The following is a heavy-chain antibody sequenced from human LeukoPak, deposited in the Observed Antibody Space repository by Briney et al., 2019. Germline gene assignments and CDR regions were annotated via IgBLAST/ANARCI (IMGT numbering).Heavy chain of an antibody. D-gene: IGHD3-16*02. CDR1: GFTFSNYW. Sequence: GGSLRLSCGDSGFTFSNYWITGVRQAPGKRLEWVANIKGDGSEKYYVDSLRGRSTISRYNAKKSLYLQVDSLRVGDTAVYYCVRDTGGGGSYRDYWGQGTLVTVSS. V-gene: IGHV3-7*01. J-gene: IGHJ4*02. CDR2: IKGDGSEK. CDR3: VRDTGGGGSYRDY.